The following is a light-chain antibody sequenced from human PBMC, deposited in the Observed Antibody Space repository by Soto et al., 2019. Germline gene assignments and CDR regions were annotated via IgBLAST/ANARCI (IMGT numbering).Light chain of an antibody. CDR1: QSVSSN. Sequence: EIVMTQSPATLSVSPGERPTLSCRASQSVSSNLAWSQQQPGQAPRVLMYGASTRATVIPARFSGSGSGTEFTLTISSLQSEDFAVYYCQQHNSWPLTFGGGTKVEIK. V-gene: IGKV3-15*01. CDR2: GAS. CDR3: QQHNSWPLT. J-gene: IGKJ4*01.